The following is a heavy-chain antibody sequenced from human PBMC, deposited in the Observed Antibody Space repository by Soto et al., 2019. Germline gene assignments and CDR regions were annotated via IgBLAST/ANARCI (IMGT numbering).Heavy chain of an antibody. J-gene: IGHJ6*02. CDR3: AKDLGDTDYYYYGMDV. V-gene: IGHV3-30*18. Sequence: GGSLRLSCAASGFTFSSYGMHWVRQAPGKGLEWVAVISYDGSNKYYADSVKGRFTISRDNSKNTLYLQMNGLRAEDTAVYYCAKDLGDTDYYYYGMDVWGQGTTVTVSS. D-gene: IGHD5-18*01. CDR1: GFTFSSYG. CDR2: ISYDGSNK.